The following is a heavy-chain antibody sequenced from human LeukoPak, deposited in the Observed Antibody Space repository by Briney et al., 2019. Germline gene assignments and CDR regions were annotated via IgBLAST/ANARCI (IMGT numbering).Heavy chain of an antibody. Sequence: GASVKVSFKASGYTFTDYFMHWVRQAPGQGLEWMGWINPNSGGTHYAQKFQGRATMTRDTSISTAYMELSRLRSDDTAVYYCARDPGYSSPRGDYWGQGTLVTVSS. CDR3: ARDPGYSSPRGDY. D-gene: IGHD5-18*01. CDR2: INPNSGGT. CDR1: GYTFTDYF. V-gene: IGHV1-2*02. J-gene: IGHJ4*02.